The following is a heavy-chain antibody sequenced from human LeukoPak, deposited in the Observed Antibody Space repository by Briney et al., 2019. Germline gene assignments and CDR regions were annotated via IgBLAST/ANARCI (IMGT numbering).Heavy chain of an antibody. Sequence: ASVKVSCXASGGTFSSYAISWVRQAPGQGLEWMARIIPIFGTANYAQKFQGRVTITTDESTSTAYMELSSLRSEDTAAYYCARESVDTAMTFDYWGQGTLVTVSS. D-gene: IGHD5-18*01. CDR1: GGTFSSYA. J-gene: IGHJ4*02. CDR3: ARESVDTAMTFDY. V-gene: IGHV1-69*05. CDR2: IIPIFGTA.